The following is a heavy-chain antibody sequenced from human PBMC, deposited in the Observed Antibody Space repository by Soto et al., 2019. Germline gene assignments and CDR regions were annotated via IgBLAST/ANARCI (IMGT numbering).Heavy chain of an antibody. V-gene: IGHV4-34*01. CDR2: INHSGST. CDR3: ARGRNMITFGGVIVMGAFDI. Sequence: SETLSLTCAVYGGSFSGYYWTWIRQPPGTGLEWIGEINHSGSTNYNPSLKSRVTISVDTSKNQFSLKLTSVTAADTAVYYCARGRNMITFGGVIVMGAFDIWGQGTMVTVSS. J-gene: IGHJ3*02. CDR1: GGSFSGYY. D-gene: IGHD3-16*02.